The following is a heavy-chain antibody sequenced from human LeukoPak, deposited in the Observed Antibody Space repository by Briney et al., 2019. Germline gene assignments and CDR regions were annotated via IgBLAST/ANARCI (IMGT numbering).Heavy chain of an antibody. Sequence: PGGSLRLSCAASGFTVSSTYMSWVRQAQGKGLEWVSLIYSDGSTFYADSVKGRFTISRDNSKNTLYLQMSSLRAEDTAVYYCARDSSSFPNYFDYWGQGTLVTVSS. CDR1: GFTVSSTY. J-gene: IGHJ4*02. V-gene: IGHV3-53*01. CDR2: IYSDGST. D-gene: IGHD3-3*02. CDR3: ARDSSSFPNYFDY.